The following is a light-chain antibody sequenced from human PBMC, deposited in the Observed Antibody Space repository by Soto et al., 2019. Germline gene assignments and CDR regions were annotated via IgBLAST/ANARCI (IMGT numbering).Light chain of an antibody. J-gene: IGKJ4*01. CDR2: WAS. CDR3: QQYYNTPLT. Sequence: DIVMTQSPDSLAMSLGERATINCKSSQSVFYSNNKDYLAWYQQKPGQPPKLLIYWASTRASGVPDRFSGSGSGTDFTLTIGSLQAEDVAVYYCQQYYNTPLTFGGGTKVEIK. V-gene: IGKV4-1*01. CDR1: QSVFYSNNKDY.